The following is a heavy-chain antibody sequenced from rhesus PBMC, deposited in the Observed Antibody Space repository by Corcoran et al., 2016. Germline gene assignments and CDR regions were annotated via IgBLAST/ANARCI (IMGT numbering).Heavy chain of an antibody. CDR2: IYSTRGNT. D-gene: IGHD2-8*01. CDR1: GGSLTGGSG. J-gene: IGHJ4*01. V-gene: IGHV4S7*01. CDR3: ARVGYCSGGVCYRGDFFDY. Sequence: QVQLQESGPGLVKPSETLSLTCAVSGGSLTGGSGWGWIRQPPGKGLGWIGRIYSTRGNTYNNPSLKSRVTVSTDTSKNQFSLKLTSVTAADTAVYYCARVGYCSGGVCYRGDFFDYWGQGVLVTVSS.